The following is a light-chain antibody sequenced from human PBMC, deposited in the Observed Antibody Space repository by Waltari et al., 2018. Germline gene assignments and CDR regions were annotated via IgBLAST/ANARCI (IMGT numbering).Light chain of an antibody. CDR2: GAS. CDR3: QQYNNLPT. CDR1: QCVSGN. Sequence: EIVMTQAPATLSGSPGEGASLSCRASQCVSGNLVWYQQKPCQAPRLLVYGASNRATGTPATFSGSVSVTEITLTISSLQSEDFAGYYFQQYNNLPTFGPQTKVDIK. V-gene: IGKV3-15*01. J-gene: IGKJ3*01.